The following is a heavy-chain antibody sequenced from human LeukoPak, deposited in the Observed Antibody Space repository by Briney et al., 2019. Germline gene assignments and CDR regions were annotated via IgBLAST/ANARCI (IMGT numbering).Heavy chain of an antibody. V-gene: IGHV3-48*03. Sequence: PGGSLRLSRAASGFTFSNYEMNWVRQAPGKGLEWVSYISSSGSTIYYADSVKGKFTISRDNANNSLYLQMHSLRVEDTPVYYYARPAVAGSDWGQGTLVTVSS. CDR3: ARPAVAGSD. D-gene: IGHD6-19*01. J-gene: IGHJ4*02. CDR1: GFTFSNYE. CDR2: ISSSGSTI.